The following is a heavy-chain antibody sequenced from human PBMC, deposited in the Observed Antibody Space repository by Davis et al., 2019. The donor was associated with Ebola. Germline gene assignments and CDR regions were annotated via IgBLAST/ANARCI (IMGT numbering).Heavy chain of an antibody. Sequence: PGGSLRLSCAASGFTFSSYSMNWVRQAPGKGLEWVSSISSSSSYIYYADSVKGRFTISRDNAKNSLYLQMNSLRAEDTAVYYCARVYCSSTSCYTPKRAFEIWGQGTMVTVSS. J-gene: IGHJ3*02. V-gene: IGHV3-21*01. CDR2: ISSSSSYI. CDR1: GFTFSSYS. CDR3: ARVYCSSTSCYTPKRAFEI. D-gene: IGHD2-2*02.